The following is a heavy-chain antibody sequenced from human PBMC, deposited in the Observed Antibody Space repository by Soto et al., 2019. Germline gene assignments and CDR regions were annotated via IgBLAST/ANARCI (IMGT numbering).Heavy chain of an antibody. V-gene: IGHV3-30-3*01. Sequence: GGSLRLSCAASGFTFSSYAMHWVRQAPGKGLEWVAVISYDGSNKYYADSVKDRFTISRDNSKNTLYLQMNSLRAEDTAVYYCARDLGDGYNFNYYYGMDVWGQGTTVTAP. CDR3: ARDLGDGYNFNYYYGMDV. CDR1: GFTFSSYA. D-gene: IGHD5-12*01. CDR2: ISYDGSNK. J-gene: IGHJ6*02.